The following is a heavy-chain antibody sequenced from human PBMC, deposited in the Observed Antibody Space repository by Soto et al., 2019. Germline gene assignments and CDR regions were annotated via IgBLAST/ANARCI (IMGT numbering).Heavy chain of an antibody. Sequence: QVQLVQSGAEVKKPGSWWKFSGKASRGTFSRFAIIWVRQPPGQGLEWRGGIIPLYGTTNYAQKFQGRVTITADESTRIAYLELSSLRSEDTAIYYCATEGDAGIAAAGTAWFDRWGQGSLVTVSS. J-gene: IGHJ5*02. V-gene: IGHV1-69*12. CDR2: IIPLYGTT. CDR1: RGTFSRFA. D-gene: IGHD6-13*01. CDR3: ATEGDAGIAAAGTAWFDR.